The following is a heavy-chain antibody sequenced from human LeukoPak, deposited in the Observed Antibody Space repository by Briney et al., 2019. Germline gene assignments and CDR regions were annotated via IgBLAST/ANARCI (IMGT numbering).Heavy chain of an antibody. D-gene: IGHD6-19*01. CDR2: IYSGGSA. CDR1: GFTVSSND. Sequence: GGSLRLSCAVSGFTVSSNDMSWVRQAPGKGLEWVSVIYSGGSAYYTDSVKGRFTFSRDNSKNTLYLQMNRLRPEDTALYYCARDLGSSGSYFDYWGQGTLVTVSS. V-gene: IGHV3-66*02. J-gene: IGHJ4*02. CDR3: ARDLGSSGSYFDY.